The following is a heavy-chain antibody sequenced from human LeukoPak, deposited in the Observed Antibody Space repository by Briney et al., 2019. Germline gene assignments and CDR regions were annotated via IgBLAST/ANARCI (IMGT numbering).Heavy chain of an antibody. CDR3: ARHLASYDNY. J-gene: IGHJ4*02. CDR1: GDSISSSSYSSTYY. CDR2: ISHSGST. Sequence: SETLSLTCTVSGDSISSSSYSSTYYWAWIRQPPGKGVEWIGSISHSGSTYYNPSLKSRVTISVDTSKNQFSLKVGSVTAADQAVYYCARHLASYDNYWGQGTLVTVSS. D-gene: IGHD3-10*01. V-gene: IGHV4-39*01.